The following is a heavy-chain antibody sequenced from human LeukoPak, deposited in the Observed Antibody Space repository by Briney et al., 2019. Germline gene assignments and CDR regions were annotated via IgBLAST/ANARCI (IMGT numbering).Heavy chain of an antibody. D-gene: IGHD3-10*01. Sequence: ASVKVSCKASGYTFTGYYMHWVRQAPGQGLEWMGWINPNSGGTNYAQKFQGRATMTRDTSISTAYMELSRLRSDDTAVYYCARALLYTNYYGSGSYRTTYYYYGMDVWGQGTTVTVSS. CDR1: GYTFTGYY. J-gene: IGHJ6*02. CDR2: INPNSGGT. CDR3: ARALLYTNYYGSGSYRTTYYYYGMDV. V-gene: IGHV1-2*02.